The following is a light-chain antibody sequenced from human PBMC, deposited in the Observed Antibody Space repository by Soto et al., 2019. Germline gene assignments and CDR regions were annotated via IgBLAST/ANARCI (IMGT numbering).Light chain of an antibody. CDR3: QQYGSSPT. J-gene: IGKJ1*01. Sequence: EIVLTQSPGTLSLSPGERATLSCRASQSVSSSYLAWYQQKPGQDPTLLIYGASSRATGIPDRFSGSGSGTDFTVTISRLEPEDFAVYYCQQYGSSPTFGQGTKVEIK. CDR1: QSVSSSY. V-gene: IGKV3-20*01. CDR2: GAS.